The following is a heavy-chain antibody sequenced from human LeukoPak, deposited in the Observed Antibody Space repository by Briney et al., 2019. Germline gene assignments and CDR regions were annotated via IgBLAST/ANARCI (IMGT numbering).Heavy chain of an antibody. CDR2: IYTSGNT. CDR1: GGSISSGGYY. Sequence: PSETLSLTCTVSGGSISSGGYYWSWIRQPAGKGLEWIGRIYTSGNTNYNPSLKSRVTISVDTSKKQFSLKLSSVTAADTAVYYCARRYDFWSGYPPPLDYWGQGTLVTVSS. D-gene: IGHD3-3*01. V-gene: IGHV4-61*02. CDR3: ARRYDFWSGYPPPLDY. J-gene: IGHJ4*02.